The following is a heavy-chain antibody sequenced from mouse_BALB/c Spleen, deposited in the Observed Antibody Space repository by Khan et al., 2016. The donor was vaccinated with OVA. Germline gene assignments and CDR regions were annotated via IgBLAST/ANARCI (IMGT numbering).Heavy chain of an antibody. CDR3: ARRDYYGSSSFAY. V-gene: IGHV1S136*01. J-gene: IGHJ3*01. Sequence: VQLKESGPELVKPGASVKMSCKASGYTFTSYVMHWVKQKPGQGLEWIGYINPYNDGTKYNETFKGKATLTSDKSSSTAYLELSSLTSEDSAVYYCARRDYYGSSSFAYWGKGTLVTVSA. CDR2: INPYNDGT. D-gene: IGHD1-1*01. CDR1: GYTFTSYV.